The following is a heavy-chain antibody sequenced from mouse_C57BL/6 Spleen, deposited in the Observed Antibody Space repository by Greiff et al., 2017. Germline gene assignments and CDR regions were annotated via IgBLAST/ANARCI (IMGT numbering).Heavy chain of an antibody. V-gene: IGHV5-4*03. CDR2: ISDGGSYT. Sequence: DVKLVESGGGLVKPGGSLKLSCAASGFTFSSYAMSWVRQTPEKRLEWVATISDGGSYTYYPDNVKGRFTISRDNAKNNLYLQMSHLKSEDTAMYYCARSDSSAPIAYWGQGTLVTVSA. D-gene: IGHD3-2*02. J-gene: IGHJ3*01. CDR3: ARSDSSAPIAY. CDR1: GFTFSSYA.